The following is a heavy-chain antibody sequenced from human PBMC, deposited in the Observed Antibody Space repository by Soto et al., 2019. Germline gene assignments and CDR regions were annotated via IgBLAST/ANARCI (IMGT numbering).Heavy chain of an antibody. J-gene: IGHJ4*02. CDR3: ARHARKNGYFDY. CDR2: IDPADSYT. D-gene: IGHD6-6*01. CDR1: GYNFNNYW. V-gene: IGHV5-10-1*01. Sequence: PGESLKISCKGSGYNFNNYWITWVRQMPGKGLEWMGKIDPADSYTDYSPSFQGHVTSSVDKSISTAYLHWSSLKASDTAMYFCARHARKNGYFDYWGQGTLVTVSS.